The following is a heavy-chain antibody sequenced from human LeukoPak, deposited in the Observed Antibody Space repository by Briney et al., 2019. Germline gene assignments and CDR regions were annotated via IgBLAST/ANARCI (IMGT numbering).Heavy chain of an antibody. D-gene: IGHD2-2*01. CDR2: IYYSGST. CDR1: GGSISSYY. CDR3: ARSPPMVVVVPAAMDV. V-gene: IGHV4-59*01. Sequence: PSETLSLTCTVSGGSISSYYWSWIRQPPRKGLEWIGYIYYSGSTNYNPSLKSRVTISVDTSKNQFSLKLSSVTAADTAVYYCARSPPMVVVVPAAMDVWGKGTTVTVSS. J-gene: IGHJ6*03.